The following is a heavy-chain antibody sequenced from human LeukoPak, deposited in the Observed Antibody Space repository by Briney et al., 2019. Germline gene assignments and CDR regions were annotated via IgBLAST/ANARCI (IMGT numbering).Heavy chain of an antibody. V-gene: IGHV3-48*01. J-gene: IGHJ4*02. Sequence: PGGSLRLSCAASGFTFSSYSMNWVRQAPGEGLEWVSYISSSSGTIYYADSVKGRFTISRDNAKNSLYLQMNSLRSEDTAVYYCAREEPWDIVATGGVDYFDYWGLGTLVTVSS. CDR2: ISSSSGTI. CDR3: AREEPWDIVATGGVDYFDY. CDR1: GFTFSSYS. D-gene: IGHD5-12*01.